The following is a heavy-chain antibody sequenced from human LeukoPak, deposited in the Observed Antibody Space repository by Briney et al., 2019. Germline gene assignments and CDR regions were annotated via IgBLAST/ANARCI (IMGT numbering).Heavy chain of an antibody. Sequence: GGSLRLSCAGSGFTFSSYSMMWVRQAPGKGLEWVSVISGSGGSTYYADSVQGRFTISRDNSNNTLYLQMNSLRADDTAVYYCAKRGYDSSGYYGYFDYWAQGTLVTVSS. CDR1: GFTFSSYS. CDR3: AKRGYDSSGYYGYFDY. CDR2: ISGSGGST. D-gene: IGHD3-22*01. J-gene: IGHJ4*02. V-gene: IGHV3-23*01.